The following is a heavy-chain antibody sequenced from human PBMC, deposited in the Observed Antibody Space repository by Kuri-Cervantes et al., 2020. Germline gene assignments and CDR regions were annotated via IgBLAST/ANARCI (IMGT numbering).Heavy chain of an antibody. J-gene: IGHJ4*02. Sequence: GGSLRLSCAASGFTFSTYSMTWVRQAPGKGLEWVSNIRANGGSTYFADSVKGRFTISRDNSKDSLCLQMNSLGVDDTAVYYCARGGYNTPFDYWGQGTLVTVSS. CDR3: ARGGYNTPFDY. D-gene: IGHD5-24*01. CDR2: IRANGGST. V-gene: IGHV3-23*01. CDR1: GFTFSTYS.